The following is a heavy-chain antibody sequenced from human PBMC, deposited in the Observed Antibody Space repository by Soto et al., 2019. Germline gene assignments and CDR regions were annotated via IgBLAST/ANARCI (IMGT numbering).Heavy chain of an antibody. Sequence: SETLSLTCTVSGGSISSGDYYWSWIRQPPGKGLEWIGYIYYSGSTYYNPSLKSRVTISVDTSKNQFSLKLSSVTAADTAVYYCARDPYTYYAFWSGQSCGMDVWGQGTTVSVSS. CDR1: GGSISSGDYY. CDR2: IYYSGST. CDR3: ARDPYTYYAFWSGQSCGMDV. J-gene: IGHJ6*02. D-gene: IGHD3-3*01. V-gene: IGHV4-30-4*01.